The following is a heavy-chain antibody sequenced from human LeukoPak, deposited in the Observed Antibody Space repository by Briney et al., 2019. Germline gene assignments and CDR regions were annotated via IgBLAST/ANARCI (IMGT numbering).Heavy chain of an antibody. CDR2: IYYSGST. J-gene: IGHJ4*02. Sequence: SQTLSLTCTVSGGSISSGGYYWSWIRQHPGKGLEWIGYIYYSGSTNCNPSVKSRVAMSVDTSKNQFSLTLSSVTAADTAVYYCARDRGPDCSGGRCWDYWGQGTLVTVSS. D-gene: IGHD2-15*01. V-gene: IGHV4-31*03. CDR3: ARDRGPDCSGGRCWDY. CDR1: GGSISSGGYY.